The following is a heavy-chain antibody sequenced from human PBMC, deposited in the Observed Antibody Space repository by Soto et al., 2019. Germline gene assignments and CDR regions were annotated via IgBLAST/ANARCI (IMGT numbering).Heavy chain of an antibody. CDR3: AREKDCSRTSGDMQYSYCGMDG. Sequence: SVKVSCPASGGTFSSYAISWVRQAPGQGLEWMGGIIPIFGTANYAQKFQGRVTITADESTSTAYMELSSLRSEDTAVYYCAREKDCSRTSGDMQYSYCGMDGWGKGNTVTVSS. CDR1: GGTFSSYA. CDR2: IIPIFGTA. V-gene: IGHV1-69*13. J-gene: IGHJ6*04. D-gene: IGHD2-2*02.